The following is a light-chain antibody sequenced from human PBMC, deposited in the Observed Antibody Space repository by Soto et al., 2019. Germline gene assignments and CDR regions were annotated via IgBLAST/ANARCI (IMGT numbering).Light chain of an antibody. V-gene: IGLV1-44*01. J-gene: IGLJ2*01. CDR3: AAWDDSLNGPVV. CDR2: SNN. Sequence: QSVVTQPPSASGTPGQRVTVSCSGSSSNIGSNTVNWYQQLPGTAPKLLIYSNNQRPSGVPDRFSGSKSGTSASLAISGLQSEHEADYYCAAWDDSLNGPVVFGGGTKLTVL. CDR1: SSNIGSNT.